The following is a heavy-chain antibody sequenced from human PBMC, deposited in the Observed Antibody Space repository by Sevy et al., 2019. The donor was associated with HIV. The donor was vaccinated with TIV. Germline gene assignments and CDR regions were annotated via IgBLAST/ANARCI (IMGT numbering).Heavy chain of an antibody. CDR1: GFTFSNYW. CDR3: ERDNGAALDY. Sequence: GGSLRLSCTVSGFTFSNYWMTWVRQAPGQGLEWVAIIKPDGTEQYSVDSVKDRFTVSRDNAKNILYLQMDRLRAEDTSIYYCERDNGAALDYWGQGTLVTVSS. V-gene: IGHV3-7*01. D-gene: IGHD3-10*01. J-gene: IGHJ4*02. CDR2: IKPDGTEQ.